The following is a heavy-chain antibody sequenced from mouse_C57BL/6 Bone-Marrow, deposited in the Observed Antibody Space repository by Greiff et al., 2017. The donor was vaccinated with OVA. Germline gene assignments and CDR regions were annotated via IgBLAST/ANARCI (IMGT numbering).Heavy chain of an antibody. D-gene: IGHD1-1*01. CDR1: GYTFTSYW. Sequence: QVQLQQPGAELVKPGASVKLSCKASGYTFTSYWMQWVKQRPGQGLEWIGEIDPSDSYTNYNQKFKGKATLTVDTSSSTAYMQLSSLTSEDSAVYYCARYYYGSSLAWFAYWGQGTLVTVSA. CDR3: ARYYYGSSLAWFAY. J-gene: IGHJ3*01. CDR2: IDPSDSYT. V-gene: IGHV1-50*01.